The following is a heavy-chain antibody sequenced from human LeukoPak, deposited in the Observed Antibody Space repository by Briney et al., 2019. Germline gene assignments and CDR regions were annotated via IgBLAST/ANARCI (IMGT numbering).Heavy chain of an antibody. CDR2: INPNSGNM. D-gene: IGHD6-13*01. CDR3: ARDLQGAAAGKLHRETYYMDV. Sequence: ASVKVSCKASGYTFTGYYIHWVRQAPGQGLEWMGWINPNSGNMKYGQKFQGRVTMTRDTSISTAYMGLSRLRSDDTAVYYCARDLQGAAAGKLHRETYYMDVWGKGTTVTVSS. CDR1: GYTFTGYY. J-gene: IGHJ6*03. V-gene: IGHV1-2*02.